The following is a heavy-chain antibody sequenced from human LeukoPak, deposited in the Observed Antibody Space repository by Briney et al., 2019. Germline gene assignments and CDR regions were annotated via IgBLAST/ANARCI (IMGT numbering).Heavy chain of an antibody. CDR1: GGTFSSYA. V-gene: IGHV1-69*04. D-gene: IGHD6-19*01. Sequence: SVKVSCKASGGTFSSYAISWVRQAPGQGLEWMGKIIPILGIANYAQKFQGRVTITADKSTSTAYMELSSLRSEDTAVYYCARDLESSGWYWGHAFDIWGQGTMVTVSS. CDR2: IIPILGIA. CDR3: ARDLESSGWYWGHAFDI. J-gene: IGHJ3*02.